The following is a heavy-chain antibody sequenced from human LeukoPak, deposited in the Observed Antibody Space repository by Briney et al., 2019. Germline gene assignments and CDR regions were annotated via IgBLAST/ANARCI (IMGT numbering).Heavy chain of an antibody. CDR3: ASNVGPPAFDY. V-gene: IGHV4-34*01. CDR2: INHSGST. J-gene: IGHJ4*02. CDR1: GGSFSGYY. Sequence: SETLSLTCAVYGGSFSGYYWSWIRQPPGKGLEWIGEINHSGSTNYDPSLKSRVTISVDTSKNQFSLKLSSVTAADTAVYYCASNVGPPAFDYWGQGTLVTVSS.